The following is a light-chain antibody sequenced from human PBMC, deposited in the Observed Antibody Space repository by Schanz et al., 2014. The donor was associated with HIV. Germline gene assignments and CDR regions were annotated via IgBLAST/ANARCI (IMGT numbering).Light chain of an antibody. V-gene: IGLV4-69*01. J-gene: IGLJ3*02. CDR1: SGHSSYA. CDR3: QTWGAGVRV. CDR2: LNSDGSH. Sequence: QLVLTQSPSASASLGASVKLTCTLSSGHSSYAIAWHHQQPEKGLRYLMKLNSDGSHSKGDGIPDRFSGSRSGAERYLTISSLQSEDEADYYCQTWGAGVRVFGGGTKLTVL.